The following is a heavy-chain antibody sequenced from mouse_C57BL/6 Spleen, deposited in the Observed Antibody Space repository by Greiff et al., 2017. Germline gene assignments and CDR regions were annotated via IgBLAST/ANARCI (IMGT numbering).Heavy chain of an antibody. V-gene: IGHV5-9-1*02. CDR1: GFTFSSYA. J-gene: IGHJ1*03. D-gene: IGHD2-5*01. CDR2: ISSGGDYI. Sequence: EVHLVESGEGLVKPGGSLKLSCAASGFTFSSYAMSWVRQTPEKRLEWVAYISSGGDYIYYADTVKGRFTISRDNARNTLYLQMSSLKSEDTAMYYCTREGSNYGYFDVWGTGTTVTVSS. CDR3: TREGSNYGYFDV.